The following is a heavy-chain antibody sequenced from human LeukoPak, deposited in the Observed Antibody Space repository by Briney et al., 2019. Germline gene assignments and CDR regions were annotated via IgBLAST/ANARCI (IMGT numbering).Heavy chain of an antibody. CDR2: ISSSGRTI. CDR3: ARGDGVVVIAALDY. D-gene: IGHD2-15*01. J-gene: IGHJ4*02. CDR1: GFTFTSYE. V-gene: IGHV3-48*03. Sequence: PGGSLTLSCAASGFTFTSYEMNWVRQAPGEGLEWVSSISSSGRTILYADSVKGRFTISRDSAKNSLYLQMNSLRADDTAVYWCARGDGVVVIAALDYWGQGTLVTVSS.